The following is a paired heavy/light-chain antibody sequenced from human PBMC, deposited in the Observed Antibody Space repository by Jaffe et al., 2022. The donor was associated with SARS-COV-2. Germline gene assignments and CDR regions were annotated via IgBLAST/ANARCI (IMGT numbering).Light chain of an antibody. Sequence: DIQLTQSPSSVSASVGDRITITCRTSQILSSWIAWYQQRPGQGPRLLNSTASSLQGGVPPRFSGSGSGTEFTLTISSLQAEDFATYFCQQANIFPLTFGGGTKVEIK. CDR1: QILSSW. V-gene: IGKV1-12*01. J-gene: IGKJ4*01. CDR2: TAS. CDR3: QQANIFPLT.
Heavy chain of an antibody. CDR2: ITSNGRGT. CDR3: AREDHFRKFGELLSALDH. V-gene: IGHV3-64*01. Sequence: EVQLVESGGGLVQPGGSLRLSCAASGFTFSRYGMHWVRQTPGKGLEHVSAITSNGRGTYYAKSVEDRFSISRDNSKNTLYLQMDSLKTEDMALYYCAREDHFRKFGELLSALDHWGQGTLVSVSS. J-gene: IGHJ4*02. D-gene: IGHD3-10*01. CDR1: GFTFSRYG.